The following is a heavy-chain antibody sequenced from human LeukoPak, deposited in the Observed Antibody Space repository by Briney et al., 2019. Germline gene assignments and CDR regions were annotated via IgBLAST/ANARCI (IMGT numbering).Heavy chain of an antibody. CDR2: ISHSSSYI. CDR1: GFTFTSYG. Sequence: GGSLRLSCAASGFTFTSYGMTWVRQAPGKGLEWVSSISHSSSYIYYADSVKGRFTISRDNSKNTLYLQMNSLRAEDTAVYYCAKNPPYGSGSLYYYMDVWGKGTTVTISS. D-gene: IGHD3-10*01. CDR3: AKNPPYGSGSLYYYMDV. V-gene: IGHV3-21*04. J-gene: IGHJ6*03.